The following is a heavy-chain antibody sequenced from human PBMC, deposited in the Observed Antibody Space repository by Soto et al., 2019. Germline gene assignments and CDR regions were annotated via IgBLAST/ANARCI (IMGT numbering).Heavy chain of an antibody. Sequence: SETLSLTCSVSGGSISSSSFYWGWIRQPPGKGLEWIGRSYYSGSTHYNPSLQSRVTISVDTSKNQYSLKLSSVTAADTAVYYCARHHRDDSSGYYQYFDYWGQGTLVTVSS. V-gene: IGHV4-39*01. D-gene: IGHD3-22*01. CDR3: ARHHRDDSSGYYQYFDY. CDR1: GGSISSSSFY. J-gene: IGHJ4*02. CDR2: SYYSGST.